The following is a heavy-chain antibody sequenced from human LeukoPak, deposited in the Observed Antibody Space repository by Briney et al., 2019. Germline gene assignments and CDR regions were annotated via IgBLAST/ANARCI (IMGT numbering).Heavy chain of an antibody. V-gene: IGHV4-34*01. CDR3: ARSITMVRGHNWFDP. J-gene: IGHJ5*02. Sequence: GSLRLSCVASGFTFSSSAMSWVRQAPGKGLEWIGEINHSGSTNYNPSLKSRVTISVDTSKNQFSLKLSSVTAADTAVYYCARSITMVRGHNWFDPWGQGTLVTVSS. CDR2: INHSGST. CDR1: GFTFSSSA. D-gene: IGHD3-10*01.